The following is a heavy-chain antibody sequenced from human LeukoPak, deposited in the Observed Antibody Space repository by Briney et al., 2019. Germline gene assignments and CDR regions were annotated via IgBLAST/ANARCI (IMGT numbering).Heavy chain of an antibody. CDR3: ARLLAGCPGGRCRAHFDY. D-gene: IGHD2-15*01. CDR2: IYYSGIT. Sequence: KPSETLSLTCRVSGDSISSNYWSWMRKPPGKGLEWIGYIYYSGITTYIPALKRRATISVDTSKTQFSLNLSSVTAADTAVYYCARLLAGCPGGRCRAHFDYWGQGTLVTVSS. V-gene: IGHV4-59*01. CDR1: GDSISSNY. J-gene: IGHJ4*02.